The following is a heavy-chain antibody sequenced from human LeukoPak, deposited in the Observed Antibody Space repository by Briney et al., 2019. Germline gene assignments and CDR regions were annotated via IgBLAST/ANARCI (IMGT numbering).Heavy chain of an antibody. D-gene: IGHD3-10*01. V-gene: IGHV3-7*05. J-gene: IGHJ4*02. CDR1: GFTFSSYW. CDR3: ARGESWAFDY. Sequence: GGSLRLSCAAPGFTFSSYWMSWGRQAPGKGLEWVANIKQDGSEKYYGDSVKGRFTISRDNARTSLYLQLNSLRAEDTAVYFCARGESWAFDYWGQGTLVTVSS. CDR2: IKQDGSEK.